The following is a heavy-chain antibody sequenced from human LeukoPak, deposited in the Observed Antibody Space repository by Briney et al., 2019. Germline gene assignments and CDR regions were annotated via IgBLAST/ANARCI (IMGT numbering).Heavy chain of an antibody. V-gene: IGHV4-59*02. CDR3: ATYYVNGAGRGH. J-gene: IGHJ4*02. Sequence: PGGSLRLSCAASGVTVNYNFMSWVRQAPGKGLEWIGHNMNTYYNPSLKSRVTISVDTSKNQFSLMLSTVTAADTAIYYCATYYVNGAGRGHWGPGTLVTVSS. CDR2: NMNT. D-gene: IGHD2-8*01. CDR1: GVTVNYNF.